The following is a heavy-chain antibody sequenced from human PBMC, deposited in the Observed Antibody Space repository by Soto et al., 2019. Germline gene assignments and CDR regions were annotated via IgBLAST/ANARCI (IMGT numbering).Heavy chain of an antibody. Sequence: SETLSLTCAVYGGSFSGYYWSWIRQPPGKGLEWIGEINHSGSTNYNPSLKGRVTISVDTSKNQFSLKLSSVTAADTAVYYCARGDKGRSYYYYYYGMDVWGQGTTVTVSS. J-gene: IGHJ6*02. CDR3: ARGDKGRSYYYYYYGMDV. CDR1: GGSFSGYY. D-gene: IGHD3-3*01. V-gene: IGHV4-34*01. CDR2: INHSGST.